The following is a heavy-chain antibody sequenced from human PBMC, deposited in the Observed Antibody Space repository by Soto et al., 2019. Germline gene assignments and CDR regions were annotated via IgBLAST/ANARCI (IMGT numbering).Heavy chain of an antibody. D-gene: IGHD2-2*01. CDR3: ARAWKYCSSTSCPRTLAIAY. Sequence: QVQLVQSGAEVKKPGASVKVSCKASGYTFTSYYMHWVRQAPGQGLEWMGIINPSGGSTSYAQKFQGRVTMTRDMSTSTVYMELSSLRSEDTAVYYCARAWKYCSSTSCPRTLAIAYWGQGTLVTVSS. V-gene: IGHV1-46*03. CDR2: INPSGGST. J-gene: IGHJ4*02. CDR1: GYTFTSYY.